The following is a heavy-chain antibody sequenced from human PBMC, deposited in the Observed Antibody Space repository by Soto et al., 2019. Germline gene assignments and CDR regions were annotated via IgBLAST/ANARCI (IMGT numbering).Heavy chain of an antibody. CDR1: GGTFSSYT. D-gene: IGHD4-17*01. CDR2: IIPILGIA. J-gene: IGHJ3*02. V-gene: IGHV1-69*02. Sequence: QVQLVQSGAEVKKPGSSVKVSCKASGGTFSSYTISWVRQAPGQGLEWMGRIIPILGIANYAQKFQGRVTITADKSTSTAYMELSSLRSEDTAVYYCARVVTDPFHAYGDLGSGDDAFDIWGQGTMATVSS. CDR3: ARVVTDPFHAYGDLGSGDDAFDI.